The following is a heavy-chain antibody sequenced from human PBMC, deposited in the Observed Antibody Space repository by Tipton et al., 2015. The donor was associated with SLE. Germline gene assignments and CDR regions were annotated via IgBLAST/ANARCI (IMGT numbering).Heavy chain of an antibody. Sequence: LRLSCTVSGGSIRSRSYYWAWIRQPPGKGLEWIGSIYYSGNTYYNPSLRSRVTISVDTSKNQFSLKLSSVTAADTAVYYCARGPRELGTGGYFDYWGQGTLVTVSS. CDR1: GGSIRSRSYY. CDR3: ARGPRELGTGGYFDY. CDR2: IYYSGNT. V-gene: IGHV4-39*07. J-gene: IGHJ4*02. D-gene: IGHD7-27*01.